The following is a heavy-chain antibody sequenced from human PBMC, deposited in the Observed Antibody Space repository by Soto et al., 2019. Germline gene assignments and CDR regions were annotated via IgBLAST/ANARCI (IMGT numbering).Heavy chain of an antibody. CDR2: IRSKAYGGTT. Sequence: GGSLRLSCTASGFTFGDYAMSWFRQAPGKGLEWVGFIRSKAYGGTTEYAASVKGRFTISRDDSKSIAYLQMNSLKTEDTAVYYCTFWSGYPTYYYYMDVWGKGTTVTVSS. CDR1: GFTFGDYA. D-gene: IGHD3-3*01. J-gene: IGHJ6*03. CDR3: TFWSGYPTYYYYMDV. V-gene: IGHV3-49*03.